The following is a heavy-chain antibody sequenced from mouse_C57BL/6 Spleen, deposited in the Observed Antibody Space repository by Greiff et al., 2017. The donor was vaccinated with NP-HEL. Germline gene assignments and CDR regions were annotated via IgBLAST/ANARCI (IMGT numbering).Heavy chain of an antibody. V-gene: IGHV1-15*01. CDR1: GYTFTDYE. Sequence: VQLQQSGAELVRPGASVTLSCKASGYTFTDYEMHWVKQTPVHGLEWIGAIDPETGGTAYNQKFKGKAILTADKSSSTAYMELRSLTSEDSAVYYCTRSDFYGNYVEAMDYWGQGTSVTVSS. D-gene: IGHD2-1*01. J-gene: IGHJ4*01. CDR3: TRSDFYGNYVEAMDY. CDR2: IDPETGGT.